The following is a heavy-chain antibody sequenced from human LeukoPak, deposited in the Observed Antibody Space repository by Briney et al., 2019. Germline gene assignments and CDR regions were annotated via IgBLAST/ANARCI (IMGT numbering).Heavy chain of an antibody. Sequence: ASVKVSCKASGYTFTGYYMHWVRQAPGQGLEWMGWMNPNSGNTGYAQKFQGRVTITRNTSISTAYMELSSLRSEDTAVYYCARVGSFGELQIDYWGQGTLVTVSS. D-gene: IGHD3-10*01. J-gene: IGHJ4*02. CDR3: ARVGSFGELQIDY. V-gene: IGHV1-8*03. CDR2: MNPNSGNT. CDR1: GYTFTGYY.